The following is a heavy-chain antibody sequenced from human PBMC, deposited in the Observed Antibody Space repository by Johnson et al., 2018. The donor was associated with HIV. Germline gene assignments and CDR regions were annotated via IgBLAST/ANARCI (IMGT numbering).Heavy chain of an antibody. Sequence: QVQLVESGGGVVQPGRSLRLSCAASGFTFNDYYISWIRQAPGKGLECVSYISSSGSNKYYADSVKGRFTISRDNAKNSLYLQMNSLRAEDTAVYYCARDSTPWGQGTM. J-gene: IGHJ3*01. V-gene: IGHV3-11*04. CDR1: GFTFNDYY. CDR2: ISSSGSNK. CDR3: ARDSTP.